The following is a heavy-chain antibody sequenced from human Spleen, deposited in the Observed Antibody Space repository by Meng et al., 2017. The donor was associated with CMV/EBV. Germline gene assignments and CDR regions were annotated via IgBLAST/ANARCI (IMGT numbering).Heavy chain of an antibody. Sequence: SETLSLTCTVSGGSISSGDYYWSWIRQPPGKGLEWIGEINHSGSTHYNPSLTSRVTLSVDKSKNQFSLRLSSVTAADTAVYYCARGGVLVTGYYYGMDVWGQGTTVTVSS. CDR2: INHSGST. D-gene: IGHD6-6*01. CDR1: GGSISSGDYY. V-gene: IGHV4-39*07. CDR3: ARGGVLVTGYYYGMDV. J-gene: IGHJ6*02.